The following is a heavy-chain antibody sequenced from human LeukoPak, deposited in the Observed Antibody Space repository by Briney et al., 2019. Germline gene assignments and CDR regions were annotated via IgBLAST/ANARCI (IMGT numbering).Heavy chain of an antibody. J-gene: IGHJ4*02. D-gene: IGHD2-8*01. CDR2: ISSSGGTI. Sequence: PGGSLRLSCAASGFTFSDYYMSWIRQAPGKGLEWVSYISSSGGTIFYADSVKGRFTISRDNAKNSLYLQMNSLRAEDTAVYYCVRDYYFRELMVYANAYWGQGTLVTVSS. CDR1: GFTFSDYY. CDR3: VRDYYFRELMVYANAY. V-gene: IGHV3-11*04.